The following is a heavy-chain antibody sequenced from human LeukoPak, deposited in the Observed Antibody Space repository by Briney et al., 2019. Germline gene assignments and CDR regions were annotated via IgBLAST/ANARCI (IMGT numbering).Heavy chain of an antibody. V-gene: IGHV1-3*01. CDR3: ARGHYYDSSGYSY. J-gene: IGHJ4*02. Sequence: KFQGRVTITRDTSASTAYMELSSLRSENTAVYYCARGHYYDSSGYSYWGRGTLVTVSS. D-gene: IGHD3-22*01.